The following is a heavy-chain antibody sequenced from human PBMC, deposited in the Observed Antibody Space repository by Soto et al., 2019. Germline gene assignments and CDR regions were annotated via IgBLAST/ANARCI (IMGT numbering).Heavy chain of an antibody. CDR1: GFSFSISP. Sequence: GGSLRLSCAASGFSFSISPMHWVRQAPGKGPEWVALISYDGTNKFYADSVKGRFTISRDNSKSTLYLQVDSLRPEDAAVYYCARDPKTSGGQHWAFNYFDSWGQGTLVTVS. CDR3: ARDPKTSGGQHWAFNYFDS. V-gene: IGHV3-30-3*01. CDR2: ISYDGTNK. D-gene: IGHD7-27*01. J-gene: IGHJ4*02.